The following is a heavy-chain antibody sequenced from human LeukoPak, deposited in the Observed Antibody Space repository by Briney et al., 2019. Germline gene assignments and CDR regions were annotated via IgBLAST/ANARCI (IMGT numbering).Heavy chain of an antibody. CDR1: GGSISSSSYY. CDR3: ASTYYDFWSGYFPYNWFDP. D-gene: IGHD3-3*01. Sequence: SETLSLTCTVSGGSISSSSYYWGWIRQPPGKGLEWIGSIYYSGSTYYNPSLKSRVTISVDTSKNQFSLKLSSVTAADTAVYYCASTYYDFWSGYFPYNWFDPWGQGTLVTVSS. CDR2: IYYSGST. J-gene: IGHJ5*02. V-gene: IGHV4-39*01.